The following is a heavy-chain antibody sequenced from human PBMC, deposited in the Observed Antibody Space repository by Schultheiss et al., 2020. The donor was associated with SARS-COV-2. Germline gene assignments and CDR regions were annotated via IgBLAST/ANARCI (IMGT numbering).Heavy chain of an antibody. J-gene: IGHJ4*02. CDR3: ARAPGVGTPFDY. CDR1: GGSISSGGYS. Sequence: SETLSLTCAVSGGSISSGGYSWSWIRQPPGKGLEWIGYIYHSGSTNYNPSLKSRVTISVDKSKNQFSLKLSSVTAADTAVYYCARAPGVGTPFDYWGQGTLVTVSS. V-gene: IGHV4-30-2*01. CDR2: IYHSGST. D-gene: IGHD2-21*02.